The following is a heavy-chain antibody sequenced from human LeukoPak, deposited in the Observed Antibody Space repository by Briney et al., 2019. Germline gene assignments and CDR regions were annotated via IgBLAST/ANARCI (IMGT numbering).Heavy chain of an antibody. CDR1: GFTFSTYG. CDR3: AKLAYSSSSSVDY. D-gene: IGHD6-6*01. V-gene: IGHV3-30*02. Sequence: GGSLRLSCAASGFTFSTYGMHWVRQAPGRGLEWVAFIRYDGSNKYYADSVKGRFTISRDNSKNTLYLQMNSLRAEDTAVYYCAKLAYSSSSSVDYWGQGTLVTVSS. J-gene: IGHJ4*02. CDR2: IRYDGSNK.